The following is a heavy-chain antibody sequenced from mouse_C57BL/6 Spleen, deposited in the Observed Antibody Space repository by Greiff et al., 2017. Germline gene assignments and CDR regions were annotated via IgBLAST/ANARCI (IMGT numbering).Heavy chain of an antibody. CDR2: INPSSGYT. CDR3: ARDWENYFDY. Sequence: VQLQQSGAELAKPGASVKLSCKASGYTFTSYWVHWVKQRPGQGLEWIGYINPSSGYTKYNQKFKDKATMTADKSSSTAYMQLSSLTYADAAVYYCARDWENYFDYWGQGTTLTVSS. J-gene: IGHJ2*01. CDR1: GYTFTSYW. D-gene: IGHD4-1*01. V-gene: IGHV1-7*01.